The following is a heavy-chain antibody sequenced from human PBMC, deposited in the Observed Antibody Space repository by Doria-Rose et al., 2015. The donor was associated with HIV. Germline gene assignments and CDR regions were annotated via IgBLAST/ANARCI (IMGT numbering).Heavy chain of an antibody. CDR3: ARLSSSIPHYFDY. J-gene: IGHJ4*02. Sequence: PGESLKISCEGSGYSFTSYWIGWVRQMPGKGLEWMGIIYPGDSDARYSPFFQGQVTISADKSISTAYLQWNSLKASDTAMYYCARLSSSIPHYFDYWGQGTLVTVSS. D-gene: IGHD6-13*01. CDR2: IYPGDSDA. CDR1: GYSFTSYW. V-gene: IGHV5-51*01.